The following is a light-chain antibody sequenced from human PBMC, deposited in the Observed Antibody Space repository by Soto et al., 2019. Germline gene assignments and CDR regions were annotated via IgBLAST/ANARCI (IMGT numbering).Light chain of an antibody. CDR1: QTVSVSY. CDR2: GAS. J-gene: IGKJ4*01. Sequence: ENLWTQSPFTLSLSPGERSALSCRASQTVSVSYVAWYQQKPGQTPRLLIYGASSRATGIPDRFSGSGSGTEFALTIRRLAPEDFALYTCKQYGESHLTFGGGTKVDIK. V-gene: IGKV3-20*01. CDR3: KQYGESHLT.